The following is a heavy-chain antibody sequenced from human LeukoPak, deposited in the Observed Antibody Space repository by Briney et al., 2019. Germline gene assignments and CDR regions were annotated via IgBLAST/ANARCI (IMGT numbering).Heavy chain of an antibody. Sequence: GASVKVSCTVSGYTLTELSMHWVRQAPGKGLEWMGGFDPEDGETIYAQKFQGRVTITEDTSTDTAYMELSSLRSEDTAVYYCATFIYDFWSGYLDYWGQGTLVTVSS. J-gene: IGHJ4*02. D-gene: IGHD3-3*01. CDR1: GYTLTELS. CDR2: FDPEDGET. V-gene: IGHV1-24*01. CDR3: ATFIYDFWSGYLDY.